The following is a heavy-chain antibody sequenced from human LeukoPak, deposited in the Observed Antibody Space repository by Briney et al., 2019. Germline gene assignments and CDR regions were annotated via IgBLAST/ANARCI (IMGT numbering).Heavy chain of an antibody. CDR3: ARDGAPTFYYYYMDV. D-gene: IGHD2/OR15-2a*01. CDR1: GYTFTGYY. Sequence: SCKASGYTFTGYYMHWVRQAPGKGLEWVAVISYDGSNKYYADSVKGRFTITRDNSKNTLYLQMNSLRAEDTAVYYCARDGAPTFYYYYMDVWGKGTTVTVSS. V-gene: IGHV3-30-3*01. J-gene: IGHJ6*03. CDR2: ISYDGSNK.